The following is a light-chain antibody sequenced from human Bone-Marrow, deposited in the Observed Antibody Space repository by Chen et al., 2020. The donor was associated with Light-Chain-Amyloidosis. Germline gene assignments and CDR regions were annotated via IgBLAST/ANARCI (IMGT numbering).Light chain of an antibody. Sequence: QSVLTQPPSASGTPGQRITISCPGIRPNIGITHVYWYQQLPGTAPKLFMYKSDQLPSGVPDRFAGSKSGGSASLAISGLRSEDEADYYCAAWDDRLNGWVFGGGTKLPVL. V-gene: IGLV1-47*01. CDR3: AAWDDRLNGWV. CDR1: RPNIGITH. CDR2: KSD. J-gene: IGLJ3*02.